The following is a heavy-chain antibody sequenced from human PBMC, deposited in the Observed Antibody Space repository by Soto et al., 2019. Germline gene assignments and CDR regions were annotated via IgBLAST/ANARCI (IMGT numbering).Heavy chain of an antibody. CDR2: ISGSGVST. CDR1: GFTFSSYA. D-gene: IGHD2-21*01. V-gene: IGHV3-23*01. Sequence: VQLLESGGGLVQPGGSLRLSCAASGFTFSSYAMSWVRQAPGKGLEWVSGISGSGVSTNYADSVKGRFTISRDNSKNTLYVQMNSLRAEDTAEYYCAKGGIGAVGPPLGLDVWGQGTTVTVSS. J-gene: IGHJ6*02. CDR3: AKGGIGAVGPPLGLDV.